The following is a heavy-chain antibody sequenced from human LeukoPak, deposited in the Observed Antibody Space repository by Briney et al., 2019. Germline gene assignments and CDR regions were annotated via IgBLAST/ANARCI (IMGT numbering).Heavy chain of an antibody. D-gene: IGHD6-6*01. CDR1: GGSISSGGYY. V-gene: IGHV4-31*03. CDR3: ARQGEYSGSLSFDY. CDR2: IYYSGST. Sequence: SETLSLTCTVSGGSISSGGYYWSWIRQHPGKGLEWIGYIYYSGSTYYNPSLKSRVTISVDTSKNQFSLKLSSVTAADTAVYYCARQGEYSGSLSFDYWGQGTLVTVSS. J-gene: IGHJ4*02.